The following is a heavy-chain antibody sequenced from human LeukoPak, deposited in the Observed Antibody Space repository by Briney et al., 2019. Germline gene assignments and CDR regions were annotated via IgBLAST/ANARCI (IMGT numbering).Heavy chain of an antibody. D-gene: IGHD5-12*01. J-gene: IGHJ4*02. CDR1: GYTFTSYD. CDR2: MNPNSGST. V-gene: IGHV1-8*03. CDR3: ARGRSTGYPYYFEY. Sequence: ASVKVSCKASGYTFTSYDINWVRQATGQGLEWMGWMNPNSGSTGYAQKFQGGVTITRNTSISTAYMELSGLRSEDTAVYYCARGRSTGYPYYFEYWGQGTLVTVSS.